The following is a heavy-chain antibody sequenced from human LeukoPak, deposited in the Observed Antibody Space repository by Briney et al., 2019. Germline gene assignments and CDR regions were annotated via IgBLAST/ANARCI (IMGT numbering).Heavy chain of an antibody. CDR1: GFTFSSYE. CDR2: ISSSGSTI. J-gene: IGHJ4*02. Sequence: GGSLRLSCAASGFTFSSYEMNWVRQAPGKGLEWVSYISSSGSTIYYADSVKGRFTISRDNSKNTLYLQMNGLRAEDTAVYYCAKDQYGGSSRGDYFDYWGQGTLVTVSS. V-gene: IGHV3-48*03. D-gene: IGHD4-23*01. CDR3: AKDQYGGSSRGDYFDY.